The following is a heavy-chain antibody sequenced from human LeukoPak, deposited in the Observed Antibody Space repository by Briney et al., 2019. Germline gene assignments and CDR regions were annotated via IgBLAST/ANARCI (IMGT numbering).Heavy chain of an antibody. D-gene: IGHD6-19*01. V-gene: IGHV3-23*01. CDR1: GFTFSNDA. Sequence: GGSLRLSCAASGFTFSNDAMGWVRQAPGEGLEWVSTVSGSGSSTYYADSVKGRFTISRDSSKNTLYLQMSSLRAEDTAVYYCAARPPTVVAGPFVYWGQGTLTTVSS. J-gene: IGHJ4*02. CDR3: AARPPTVVAGPFVY. CDR2: VSGSGSST.